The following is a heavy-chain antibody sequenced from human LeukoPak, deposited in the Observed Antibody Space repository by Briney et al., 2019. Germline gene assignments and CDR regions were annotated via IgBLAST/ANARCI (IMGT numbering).Heavy chain of an antibody. V-gene: IGHV1-46*03. CDR1: GYTFTSYY. D-gene: IGHD3-22*01. Sequence: ASVKDSCKASGYTFTSYYMHWVRQAPGQGLEWMGIINPSGGSTSYAQKFQGRVTMTRDTSTSTVYMELSSLRSEDTAVYYCAMDFNYYDSSGPITPFDYWGQGTLVTVSS. CDR2: INPSGGST. J-gene: IGHJ4*02. CDR3: AMDFNYYDSSGPITPFDY.